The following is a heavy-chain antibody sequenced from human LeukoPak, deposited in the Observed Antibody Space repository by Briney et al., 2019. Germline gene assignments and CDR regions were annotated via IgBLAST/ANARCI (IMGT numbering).Heavy chain of an antibody. CDR2: IYYSGST. CDR1: GGTISSYY. J-gene: IGHJ4*02. D-gene: IGHD3-10*01. CDR3: AREGIRQYGSGTFDY. Sequence: SETLSLTCTVSGGTISSYYWSWIRQPPGKGLEWIGYIYYSGSTNYNPSLKSRVTISVDTSKNQFSLKLSSVTAADTAVYYCAREGIRQYGSGTFDYWGQGTLVTVSS. V-gene: IGHV4-59*01.